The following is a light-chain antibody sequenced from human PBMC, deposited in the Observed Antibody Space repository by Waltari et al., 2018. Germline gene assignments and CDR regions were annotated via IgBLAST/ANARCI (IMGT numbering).Light chain of an antibody. CDR1: SANIGARYD. CDR3: QSYDSRLNAVV. J-gene: IGLJ2*01. CDR2: ANS. V-gene: IGLV1-40*01. Sequence: QSVLTQPPSVSGAPGQRVTTSCTGSSANIGARYDVHWYQQFPGTAPKLLLYANSNRPSGVPDRFSGSKSATSASLAITGLQDDDEADYYCQSYDSRLNAVVFGGGTKLTVL.